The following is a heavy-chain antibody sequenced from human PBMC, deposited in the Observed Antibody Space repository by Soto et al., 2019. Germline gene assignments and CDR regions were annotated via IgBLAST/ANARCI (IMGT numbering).Heavy chain of an antibody. Sequence: QSQTLSLTCTVSGGSISSYYWSWIRQPPGKGLEWIGYIYYSGSTNYNPSLKSRVTISVDTSKNQFSLKLSSVTAADTAVYYCARDVTTVTTYAFDIWGQGIMVTVSS. CDR2: IYYSGST. CDR3: ARDVTTVTTYAFDI. J-gene: IGHJ3*02. V-gene: IGHV4-59*01. CDR1: GGSISSYY. D-gene: IGHD4-17*01.